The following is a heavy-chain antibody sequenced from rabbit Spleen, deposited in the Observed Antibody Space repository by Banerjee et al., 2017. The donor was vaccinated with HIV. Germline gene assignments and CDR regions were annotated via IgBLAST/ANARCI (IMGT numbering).Heavy chain of an antibody. D-gene: IGHD4-1*01. CDR2: INAATGKP. V-gene: IGHV1S45*01. CDR1: GFDFSSYYM. CDR3: ARDLAGAIGWNFYL. Sequence: QEQLEESAGGLVQPGGSLKLSCKASGFDFSSYYMSWVRQAPGKGLEWIACINAATGKPVYATWANGRFSISRTSSTTVTLQMTSLTAADTATYLCARDLAGAIGWNFYLWGQGTLVTVS. J-gene: IGHJ4*01.